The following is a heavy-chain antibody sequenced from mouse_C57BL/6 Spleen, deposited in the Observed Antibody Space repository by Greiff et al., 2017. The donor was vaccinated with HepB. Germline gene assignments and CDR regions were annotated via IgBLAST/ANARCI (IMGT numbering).Heavy chain of an antibody. V-gene: IGHV1-81*01. CDR2: IYPRSGNT. Sequence: VQLVESGAELARPGASVKLSCKASGYTFTSYGISWVKQRTGQGLEWIGEIYPRSGNTYYNEKFKGKATLTADKSSSTAYMELRSLTSEDSAVYFCARGLTTVVDFYYWGQGTTLTVSS. CDR3: ARGLTTVVDFYY. CDR1: GYTFTSYG. D-gene: IGHD1-1*01. J-gene: IGHJ2*01.